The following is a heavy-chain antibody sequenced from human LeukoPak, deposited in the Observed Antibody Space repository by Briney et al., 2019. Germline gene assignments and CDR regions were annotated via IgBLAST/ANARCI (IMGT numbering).Heavy chain of an antibody. Sequence: SETLSLTCTVSGGSISSYYWSWIRQPPGKGLEWIGEINHSGSTNYNPSLKSRATISVDTSKNQFSLKLSSVTAADTAVYYCARVRITYYYDSSGPFDYWGQGTLVTVSS. CDR3: ARVRITYYYDSSGPFDY. J-gene: IGHJ4*02. D-gene: IGHD3-22*01. CDR2: INHSGST. CDR1: GGSISSYY. V-gene: IGHV4-34*01.